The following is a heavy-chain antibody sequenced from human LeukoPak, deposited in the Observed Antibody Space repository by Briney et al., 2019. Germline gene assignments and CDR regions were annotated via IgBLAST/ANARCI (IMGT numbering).Heavy chain of an antibody. J-gene: IGHJ4*02. CDR3: AAWSDGGNY. V-gene: IGHV3-7*03. D-gene: IGHD2-8*02. Sequence: GGSLRLSCAASGFTFSSYWMNWARQAPGKGLEWVASINHNGNVNYYVDSVKGRFTISRDNAKNTLYLQMSSLRADDTAVYYCAAWSDGGNYWGQGTLVTVSS. CDR2: INHNGNVN. CDR1: GFTFSSYW.